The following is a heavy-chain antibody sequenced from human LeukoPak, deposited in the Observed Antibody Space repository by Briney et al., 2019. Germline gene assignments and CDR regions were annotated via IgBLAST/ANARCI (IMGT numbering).Heavy chain of an antibody. CDR2: ISSSSSYI. V-gene: IGHV3-21*01. Sequence: PGGSLRLSCAASGFTFSSYSMNWVRQAPGKGLEWVSSISSSSSYIYYADSVKGRFTISRDNAKNSLYLQMNSLRAEDTAVYYCARVRAGDHSSGYYPRDAFDIWGQGTMVTVSS. CDR1: GFTFSSYS. D-gene: IGHD3-22*01. J-gene: IGHJ3*02. CDR3: ARVRAGDHSSGYYPRDAFDI.